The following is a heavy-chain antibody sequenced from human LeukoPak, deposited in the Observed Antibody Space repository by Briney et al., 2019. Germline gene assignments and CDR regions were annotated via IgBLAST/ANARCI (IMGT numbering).Heavy chain of an antibody. J-gene: IGHJ6*02. V-gene: IGHV3-48*03. Sequence: GGPLRLSCGASGFTFSSYEVNWVRQAPGKVLGGGSYFISSSNTIYYADSEKGRYTISRENAKNSLYLQLNSLRDEDTAVYYCARVGCSSTSSPSVDYYYYGMDVWGQGTTVTVSS. CDR1: GFTFSSYE. CDR2: FISSSNTI. D-gene: IGHD2-2*01. CDR3: ARVGCSSTSSPSVDYYYYGMDV.